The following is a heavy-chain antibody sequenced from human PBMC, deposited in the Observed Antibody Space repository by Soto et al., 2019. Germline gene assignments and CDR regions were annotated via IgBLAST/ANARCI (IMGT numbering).Heavy chain of an antibody. V-gene: IGHV3-30*18. CDR3: AKWRYAKYCTNIECYVFQN. D-gene: IGHD2-8*01. Sequence: QVQLVESGGGVVQPGRSLRLACAASGFTFSDYGMHWVRQAPGKGLEWVAFISYDGSTEYYANSVKGRFTVSRDNSKSTLFLQMNSLRAEDAAVYYCAKWRYAKYCTNIECYVFQNWGQGTLVTVSS. J-gene: IGHJ1*01. CDR2: ISYDGSTE. CDR1: GFTFSDYG.